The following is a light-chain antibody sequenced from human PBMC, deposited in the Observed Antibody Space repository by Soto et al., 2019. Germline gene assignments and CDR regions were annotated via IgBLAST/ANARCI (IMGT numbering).Light chain of an antibody. J-gene: IGKJ2*01. CDR3: QQYKTYST. Sequence: DIQMTQSPSTLSASVGDRVTITCRASQSINDFLAWYQQKPGKAPKLLIYDASSLESGVPLRFSGSGSGTRFTLTITSLQPDDFAIYYCQQYKTYSTFGQGTKLEIK. CDR2: DAS. V-gene: IGKV1-5*01. CDR1: QSINDF.